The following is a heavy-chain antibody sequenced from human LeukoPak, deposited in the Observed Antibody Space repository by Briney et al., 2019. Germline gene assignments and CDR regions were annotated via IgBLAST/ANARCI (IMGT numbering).Heavy chain of an antibody. CDR3: ARDIYDATGY. CDR2: IYSGGIT. D-gene: IGHD3-22*01. J-gene: IGHJ4*02. V-gene: IGHV3-66*01. Sequence: GGSVRLSCAASGFSVTDSYFSWVRQTPGKGLEWVSLIYSGGITNYADSVRGRFTISRDIPGKTVYLQMNSLRAEDTAVYYCARDIYDATGYWGQGTLVTVSS. CDR1: GFSVTDSY.